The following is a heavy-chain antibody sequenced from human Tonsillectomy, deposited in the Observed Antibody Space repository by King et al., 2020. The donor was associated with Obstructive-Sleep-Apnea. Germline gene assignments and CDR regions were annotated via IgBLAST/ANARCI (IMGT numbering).Heavy chain of an antibody. CDR1: GFTFSSYG. V-gene: IGHV3-30*18. CDR2: ISYDGSNK. J-gene: IGHJ4*02. D-gene: IGHD3-10*01. Sequence: VQLVESGGGVVQPGRSLRLSCAASGFTFSSYGMHWVRQAPGKGLEWVAVISYDGSNKYYADSVKGRFNISRDNSKNTLYLQMNSLRAEDTAVYYCAKDASYGSGSYCGYWGQGTLVTVSS. CDR3: AKDASYGSGSYCGY.